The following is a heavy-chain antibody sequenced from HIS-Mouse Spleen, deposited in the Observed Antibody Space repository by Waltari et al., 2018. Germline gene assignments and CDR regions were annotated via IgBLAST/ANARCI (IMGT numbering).Heavy chain of an antibody. D-gene: IGHD5-12*01. CDR1: GYSISSGYY. CDR2: IYHSGRT. J-gene: IGHJ4*02. V-gene: IGHV4-38-2*02. Sequence: QVQLQESGPGLVKPSETLSLTCTVSGYSISSGYYWGWIRQPPGKGLEWIGSIYHSGRTYYNPSLKSRVTISVDTSKNQFSLKLSSVTAADTAVYYCARAPGLVATSGFDYWGQGTLVTVSS. CDR3: ARAPGLVATSGFDY.